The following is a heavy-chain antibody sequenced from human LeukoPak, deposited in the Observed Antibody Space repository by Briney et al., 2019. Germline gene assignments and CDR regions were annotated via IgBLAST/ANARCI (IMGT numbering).Heavy chain of an antibody. J-gene: IGHJ4*02. V-gene: IGHV3-48*04. CDR3: ARDQSNYDILTGYDPFDY. D-gene: IGHD3-9*01. Sequence: GGSLRLSCAASGFTFSSYSMNWVRQAPGKGLEWVSYISSSSSTIYYADSVKGRFTISRDNAKNTLFLQMNSLRAEDTAIYYCARDQSNYDILTGYDPFDYWGQGTLVTVSS. CDR1: GFTFSSYS. CDR2: ISSSSSTI.